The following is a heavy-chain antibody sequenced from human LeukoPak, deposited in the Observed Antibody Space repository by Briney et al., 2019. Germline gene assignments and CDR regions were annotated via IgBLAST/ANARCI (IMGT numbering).Heavy chain of an antibody. CDR3: ARDQAVTTGWFDP. D-gene: IGHD4-17*01. J-gene: IGHJ5*02. CDR1: GVSINNNNYY. CDR2: IYYSGST. Sequence: SETLSLTCTVSGVSINNNNYYWGWIRQPPGKGLEWIATIYYSGSTYYNPSLKSRVTVSVDTSKNQISLKLSSVTAADTAVYYCARDQAVTTGWFDPWGQGTRVTVSS. V-gene: IGHV4-39*07.